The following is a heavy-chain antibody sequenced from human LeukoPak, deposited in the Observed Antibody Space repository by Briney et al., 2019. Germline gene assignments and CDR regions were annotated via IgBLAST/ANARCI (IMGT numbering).Heavy chain of an antibody. CDR3: ARFGGTYYYDSSGYSYNWFDP. D-gene: IGHD3-22*01. CDR1: GGSFSGYY. Sequence: SETLSLTCAVYGGSFSGYYWSWIRQPPGKGLEWIGEINHSGSTNYNPSLKSRVTISVDTSKNQFSLKLSSVTAADTAVYYCARFGGTYYYDSSGYSYNWFDPWGQGTLVTVSS. V-gene: IGHV4-34*01. J-gene: IGHJ5*02. CDR2: INHSGST.